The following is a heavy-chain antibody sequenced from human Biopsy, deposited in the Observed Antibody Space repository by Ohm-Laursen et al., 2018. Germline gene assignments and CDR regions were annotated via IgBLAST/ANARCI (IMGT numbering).Heavy chain of an antibody. Sequence: SLRLSCSAPGFMFSASWMSWVRQAPGKGPEWVANINPDGSVKYFADSVKGRFTISRDNAENSMYLQMSSLTVDDTAVYYCARDERWGQGTLVTVSS. J-gene: IGHJ4*02. CDR2: INPDGSVK. V-gene: IGHV3-7*01. D-gene: IGHD5-24*01. CDR1: GFMFSASW. CDR3: ARDER.